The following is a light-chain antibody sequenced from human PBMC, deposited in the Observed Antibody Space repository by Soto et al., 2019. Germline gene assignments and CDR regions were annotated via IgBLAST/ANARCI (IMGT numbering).Light chain of an antibody. CDR2: AAS. V-gene: IGKV1-6*01. CDR1: QDIGSD. J-gene: IGKJ1*01. Sequence: AIQMTQSPFSLSASEGDRITINCRATQDIGSDLSGYQQKPGKAPTLLIYAASNLQSGVPSRFRGSRSGREFTLTVSSLQPEDFATYYCRQHYDDSWTFGQGTKVDIK. CDR3: RQHYDDSWT.